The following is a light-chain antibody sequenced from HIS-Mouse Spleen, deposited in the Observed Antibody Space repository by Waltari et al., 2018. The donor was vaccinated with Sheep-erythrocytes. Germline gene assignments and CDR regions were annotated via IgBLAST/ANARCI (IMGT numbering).Light chain of an antibody. CDR3: QQYYSTPLT. J-gene: IGKJ4*01. CDR1: QSVLYRSNNNNY. CDR2: WAS. Sequence: DIVMTQSPDSLAVSLGERATINCKSSQSVLYRSNNNNYLAWYQQKPGQPPKLLIYWASTRESGVPDRFSGSGSGTDFTLTISSLQAEDVAVYYCQQYYSTPLTFGGGTK. V-gene: IGKV4-1*01.